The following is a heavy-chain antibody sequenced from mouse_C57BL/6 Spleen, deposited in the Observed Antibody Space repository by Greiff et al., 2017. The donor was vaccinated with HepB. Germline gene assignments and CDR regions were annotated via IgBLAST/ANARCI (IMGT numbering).Heavy chain of an antibody. V-gene: IGHV1-26*01. D-gene: IGHD1-2*01. J-gene: IGHJ4*01. Sequence: VQLQQSGPELVKPGASVKISCKASGYTFTDYYMNWVKQSHGKSLEWIGDINPNNGGTSYNQKFKGKATLTVDKSSSTAYMELRSLTSEDSAVYYCARGYYGGMDYWGQGTSVTVSS. CDR2: INPNNGGT. CDR1: GYTFTDYY. CDR3: ARGYYGGMDY.